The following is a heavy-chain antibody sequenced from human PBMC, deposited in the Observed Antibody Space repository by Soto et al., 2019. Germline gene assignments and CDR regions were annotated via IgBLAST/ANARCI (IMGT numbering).Heavy chain of an antibody. D-gene: IGHD1-26*01. V-gene: IGHV1-24*01. CDR3: ARGNTNSGSYYHCYFDY. Sequence: ASVKVSCKFSGYTLTELSMHCVRQAPGKGLEWMGGFDPEDGETIYAQKFQGRVTMTEDTSTDTAYMELSSLRSGDTAVYYCARGNTNSGSYYHCYFDYWGQGTLVTVSS. CDR2: FDPEDGET. J-gene: IGHJ4*02. CDR1: GYTLTELS.